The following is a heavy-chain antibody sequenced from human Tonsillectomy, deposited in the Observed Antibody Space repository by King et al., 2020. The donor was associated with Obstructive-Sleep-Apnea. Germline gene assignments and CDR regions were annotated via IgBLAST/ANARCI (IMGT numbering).Heavy chain of an antibody. CDR2: IYYSGRT. Sequence: QLQESGPGLVKPSETLSLTCTVSGGSISSSSYYWGWIRQPPGKGLEWIGNIYYSGRTYYNPSLKSRVTISLHTSKNQFSLRLSSVTPADPAVYYCAAGRALGTNWFDPWGQGTLVTVSS. J-gene: IGHJ5*02. D-gene: IGHD6-13*01. CDR1: GGSISSSSYY. CDR3: AAGRALGTNWFDP. V-gene: IGHV4-39*07.